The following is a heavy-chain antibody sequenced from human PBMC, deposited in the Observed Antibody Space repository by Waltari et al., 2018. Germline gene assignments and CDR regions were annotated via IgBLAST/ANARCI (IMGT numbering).Heavy chain of an antibody. CDR1: GYTFTGYF. J-gene: IGHJ5*02. Sequence: QVPLVQSGSEVKKPGASLTVSCKTSGYTFTGYFMHWVRQAPGQGLEWMGWINPKTSDTKYAQKFQGRVTMTRDTSISTAYMELSNLTSDDTAMYYCATKVVGLTASGWFDPWGQGTLVTVSS. D-gene: IGHD2-15*01. V-gene: IGHV1-2*02. CDR3: ATKVVGLTASGWFDP. CDR2: INPKTSDT.